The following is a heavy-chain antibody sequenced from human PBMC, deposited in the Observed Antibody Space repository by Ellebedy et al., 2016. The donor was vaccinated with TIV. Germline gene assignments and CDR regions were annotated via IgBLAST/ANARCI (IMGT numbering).Heavy chain of an antibody. Sequence: ASVKVSCXASGYTFTVNYMHWVRQAPGQGLEWMGWIHPNSGGTKYAQKFQGRVTMTRDTSISTAYMEVSRLTSDDTAVYYCARSDPRWEPDYWGQGTLVTVSS. CDR1: GYTFTVNY. J-gene: IGHJ4*02. V-gene: IGHV1-2*02. CDR3: ARSDPRWEPDY. D-gene: IGHD1-26*01. CDR2: IHPNSGGT.